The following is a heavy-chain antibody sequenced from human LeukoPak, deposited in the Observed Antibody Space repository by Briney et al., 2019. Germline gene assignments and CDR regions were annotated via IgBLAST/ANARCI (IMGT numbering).Heavy chain of an antibody. J-gene: IGHJ3*01. CDR3: AKRADYYDSSRALYDAFDL. CDR1: GFTFRTYG. Sequence: GGSRRLSCAASGFTFRTYGMHWVRKAPGKGLEWVTFIRYDGSDKYYADSVKGRFTISRDNSKNTLFLQMNSLRVEDTAVYYCAKRADYYDSSRALYDAFDLWGQGTMVTVSS. D-gene: IGHD3-16*01. CDR2: IRYDGSDK. V-gene: IGHV3-30*02.